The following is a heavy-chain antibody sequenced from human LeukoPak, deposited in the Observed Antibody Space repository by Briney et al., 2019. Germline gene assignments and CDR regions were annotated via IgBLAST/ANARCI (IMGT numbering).Heavy chain of an antibody. CDR2: IYTGGST. CDR3: ARDSEWLWLRY. J-gene: IGHJ4*02. Sequence: SETLSLTCTVSGGSISSGSYYWSWIRQPAGKGLEWIGRIYTGGSTNYNPSLKSRVTISVDTSKNQFSLKLSSVTAADTAVYYCARDSEWLWLRYWGQGTLVTVSS. CDR1: GGSISSGSYY. D-gene: IGHD5-18*01. V-gene: IGHV4-61*02.